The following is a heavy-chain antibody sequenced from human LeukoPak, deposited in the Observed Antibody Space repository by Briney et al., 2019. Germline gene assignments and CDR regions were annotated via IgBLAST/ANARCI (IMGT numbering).Heavy chain of an antibody. J-gene: IGHJ4*02. CDR1: GFTFSSYW. CDR2: IKQDGSEK. D-gene: IGHD3-10*01. CDR3: ARDITMVRGAHDY. V-gene: IGHV3-7*01. Sequence: GGSLRLSCAASGFTFSSYWMSWVRQAPGKGLEWVANIKQDGSEKYYVDSVKGRFTISRDNAKNSLYLQMNSLRAEDTAVCYCARDITMVRGAHDYWGQGTLVTVSS.